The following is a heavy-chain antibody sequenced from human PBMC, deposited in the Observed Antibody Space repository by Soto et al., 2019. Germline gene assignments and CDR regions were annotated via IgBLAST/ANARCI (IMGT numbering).Heavy chain of an antibody. CDR2: IGTQHDA. CDR3: VRQACYWHGGGGWLDP. Sequence: EVQLVESGGGLVQPGGSLRLSCAASGFTFSAYDMHWVRQATGKSLEWVAAIGTQHDAYYPNSVKGRFTISRENAKNPLFLQMNSLGAGVSAVYYCVRQACYWHGGGGWLDPWGQGTLVTVSS. V-gene: IGHV3-13*01. J-gene: IGHJ5*02. D-gene: IGHD3-10*01. CDR1: GFTFSAYD.